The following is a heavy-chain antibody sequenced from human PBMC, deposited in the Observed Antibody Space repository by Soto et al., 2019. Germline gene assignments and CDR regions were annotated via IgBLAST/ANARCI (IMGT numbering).Heavy chain of an antibody. J-gene: IGHJ5*02. D-gene: IGHD3-3*01. V-gene: IGHV1-18*01. CDR2: ISAYNGNT. CDR3: ARVLKRFLEWKKNWFDP. CDR1: GYTFTSYG. Sequence: QVQLVQSGAEVKKPGASVKVSCKASGYTFTSYGISWVRQAPGQGLEWMGWISAYNGNTNYAQKLQGRVTMTTDTSTSTAYMELRSLRSDDTAVYYCARVLKRFLEWKKNWFDPWGQGTLVTVSS.